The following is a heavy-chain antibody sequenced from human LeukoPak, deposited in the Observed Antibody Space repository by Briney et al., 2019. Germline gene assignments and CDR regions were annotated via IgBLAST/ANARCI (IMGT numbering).Heavy chain of an antibody. D-gene: IGHD2-15*01. CDR3: ARGLCSGRFDP. J-gene: IGHJ5*02. Sequence: SETLSLTCTVSGGSISSGSYYWSWIRQPAGKGLEWIGRIYTSGSTNYNPSLKSRVTISVDTSKNQFSLKLSSVTAADTAVYYCARGLCSGRFDPWGQGTLVTVSS. CDR2: IYTSGST. CDR1: GGSISSGSYY. V-gene: IGHV4-61*02.